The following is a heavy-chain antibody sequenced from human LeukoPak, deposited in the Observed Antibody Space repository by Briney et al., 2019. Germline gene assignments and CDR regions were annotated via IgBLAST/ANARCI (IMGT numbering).Heavy chain of an antibody. CDR1: GGSFSGYY. CDR3: ARGRENHGPFPYYYGSGSPPRPFDY. Sequence: SETLSLTCAVYGGSFSGYYWSWIRQPPGKGLEWIGEINHSGSTNYNPSLKSRVTISVDTSKNQFSLKLSSVTAADTAVYYCARGRENHGPFPYYYGSGSPPRPFDYWGQGTLVTVSS. CDR2: INHSGST. V-gene: IGHV4-34*01. J-gene: IGHJ4*02. D-gene: IGHD3-10*01.